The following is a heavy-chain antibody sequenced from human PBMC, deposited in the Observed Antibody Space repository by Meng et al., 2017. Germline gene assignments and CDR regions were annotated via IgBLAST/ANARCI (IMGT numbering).Heavy chain of an antibody. CDR3: AKDDEGVASNYFNTMDV. J-gene: IGHJ6*02. CDR2: ISCNSGSI. CDR1: GFTFDDYA. Sequence: SLKISCAASGFTFDDYAMHWVRQAPGKGLEWVSGISCNSGSIDYVDSVKGRFTTSRDNAKNSLYLQMNNLRPEDTALYYCAKDDEGVASNYFNTMDVWGQGTTVTVSS. V-gene: IGHV3-9*01.